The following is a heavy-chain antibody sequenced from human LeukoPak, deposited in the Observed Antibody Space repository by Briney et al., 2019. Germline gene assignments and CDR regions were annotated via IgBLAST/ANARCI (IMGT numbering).Heavy chain of an antibody. CDR2: IYCSGST. V-gene: IGHV4-59*01. CDR1: GHSISTYY. J-gene: IGHJ4*02. Sequence: SQPLSLTRTVSGHSISTYYSSWNRQPPGQGLESIGYIYCSGSTNHKPSLKSRLIISVATPKNQFSLKLSSVTAADTAVYYCARGIVGPSYYFDYWGQGTLVTVSS. D-gene: IGHD1-26*01. CDR3: ARGIVGPSYYFDY.